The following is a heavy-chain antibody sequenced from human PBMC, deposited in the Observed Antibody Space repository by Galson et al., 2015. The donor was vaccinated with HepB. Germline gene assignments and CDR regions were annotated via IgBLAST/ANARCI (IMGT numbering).Heavy chain of an antibody. V-gene: IGHV3-21*01. CDR1: GFSFSSYT. CDR2: ISSSSDYI. Sequence: SLRLSCAASGFSFSSYTMKWVRQAPGKGLEWVSSISSSSDYIYYADSVKGRFTISRDNAKNSLYLRMNSLRAEDTAVYYCARGLFDYIWGSFRPGGRWGQGTLVTVSS. CDR3: ARGLFDYIWGSFRPGGR. J-gene: IGHJ4*02. D-gene: IGHD3-16*02.